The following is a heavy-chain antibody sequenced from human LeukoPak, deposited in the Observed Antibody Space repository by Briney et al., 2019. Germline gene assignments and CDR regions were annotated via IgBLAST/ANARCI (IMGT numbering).Heavy chain of an antibody. V-gene: IGHV3-21*01. J-gene: IGHJ6*03. CDR1: GFTFSSYS. D-gene: IGHD3-10*01. CDR3: ARDRFGYYYTDV. CDR2: ISSSSSYI. Sequence: PGGSLRLSCAASGFTFSSYSMNWVRQAPGKGLEWVSSISSSSSYIYYADSVKGRFTISRDNAKNSLYLQMNSLRAEDTAVYYCARDRFGYYYTDVWGKGTTVTVSS.